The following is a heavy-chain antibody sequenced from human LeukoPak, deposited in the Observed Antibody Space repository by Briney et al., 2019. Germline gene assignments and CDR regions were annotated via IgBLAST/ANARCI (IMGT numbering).Heavy chain of an antibody. D-gene: IGHD3-22*01. CDR3: ASPDYYDSTSGDY. Sequence: PGGSLRLSCAASGFTFSSYGMHWVRQAPGKGLEWVAVISYDGSNKYYADSVKGRFTISRDNSKNTLYLQMNSLRAEDTAVYYCASPDYYDSTSGDYWGQGTLVTVSS. CDR1: GFTFSSYG. CDR2: ISYDGSNK. J-gene: IGHJ4*02. V-gene: IGHV3-30*19.